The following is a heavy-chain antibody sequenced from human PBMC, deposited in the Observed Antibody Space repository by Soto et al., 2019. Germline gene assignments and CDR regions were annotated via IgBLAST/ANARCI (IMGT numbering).Heavy chain of an antibody. J-gene: IGHJ4*02. Sequence: SETLSLTCTVSGGSISSYYWSWIRQPPGKGLEWIGYIYYSGSTNYNPSLKSRVTISVDTSKNQFSLKLSSVTAADTAVYYCARAPNYYDSSDPMGFFDYWGQGTLVTVSS. CDR1: GGSISSYY. CDR3: ARAPNYYDSSDPMGFFDY. CDR2: IYYSGST. D-gene: IGHD3-22*01. V-gene: IGHV4-59*01.